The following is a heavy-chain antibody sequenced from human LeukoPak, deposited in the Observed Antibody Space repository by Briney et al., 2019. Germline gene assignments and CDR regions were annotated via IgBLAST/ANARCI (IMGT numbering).Heavy chain of an antibody. CDR1: GFTFSSFW. V-gene: IGHV3-7*03. J-gene: IGHJ4*02. D-gene: IGHD6-13*01. CDR2: IKQDGSEK. CDR3: AREMFTAPGTGDY. Sequence: PGGSLRLSCEASGFTFSSFWMSWVRQAPGKGLEWVANIKQDGSEKYYVDSVKGRFTISRDNAKNSLYLQMNSLRAEDTAVYYCAREMFTAPGTGDYWGQGTLVTVSS.